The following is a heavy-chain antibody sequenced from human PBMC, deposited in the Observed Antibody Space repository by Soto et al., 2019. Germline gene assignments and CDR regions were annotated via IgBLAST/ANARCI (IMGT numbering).Heavy chain of an antibody. J-gene: IGHJ3*02. CDR1: GGTFSSYA. Sequence: ASVKVSCKASGGTFSSYAISWVRQAPGQGLEWMGGIIPIFGTANYAQKFQGRVTTTADESTSTAYMELSSLRSEDTAVYYCARRGYYYDSSGPTEDAFDIWGQGTMVTVSS. CDR2: IIPIFGTA. V-gene: IGHV1-69*13. D-gene: IGHD3-22*01. CDR3: ARRGYYYDSSGPTEDAFDI.